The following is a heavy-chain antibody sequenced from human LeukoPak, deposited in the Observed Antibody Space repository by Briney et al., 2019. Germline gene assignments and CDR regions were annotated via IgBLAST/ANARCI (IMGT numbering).Heavy chain of an antibody. J-gene: IGHJ4*02. CDR3: AKGDSSGWYATYYFDY. V-gene: IGHV3-23*01. CDR1: GFTFSSYG. Sequence: GGSLRLSCAASGFTFSSYGMSWVRQAPGKGLECVSSISGSGGSTNHADSVKGRFTISRDNSKNTLNLQMNSLRAEDTAVYYCAKGDSSGWYATYYFDYWGQGTLVTVSS. CDR2: ISGSGGST. D-gene: IGHD6-19*01.